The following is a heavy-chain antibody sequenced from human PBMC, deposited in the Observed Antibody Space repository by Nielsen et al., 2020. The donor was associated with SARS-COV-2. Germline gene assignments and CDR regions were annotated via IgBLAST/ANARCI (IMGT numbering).Heavy chain of an antibody. Sequence: WVRQAPGQRLEWMGWINAGNGNTKYSQKFQGRVTITRDTSASTAYMELSSLRSEDTAVYYCASSSYDTFYYGMDVWGQGTTVTVSS. J-gene: IGHJ6*02. V-gene: IGHV1-3*01. CDR3: ASSSYDTFYYGMDV. CDR2: INAGNGNT. D-gene: IGHD3-22*01.